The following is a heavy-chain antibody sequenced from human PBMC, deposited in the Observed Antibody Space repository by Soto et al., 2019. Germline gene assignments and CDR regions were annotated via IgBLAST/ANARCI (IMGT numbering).Heavy chain of an antibody. CDR1: GYSVTSYG. Sequence: ASVKVSCKASGYSVTSYGISWVRQAHGQGLEWMGWISAYNGKTNYGQKPQGRVTMTTDTSTSTAYMELRILRSDYTAVYCCARYSYEYNYFDYRCQRTLFTLSS. D-gene: IGHD6-6*01. CDR2: ISAYNGKT. J-gene: IGHJ4*02. CDR3: ARYSYEYNYFDY. V-gene: IGHV1-18*04.